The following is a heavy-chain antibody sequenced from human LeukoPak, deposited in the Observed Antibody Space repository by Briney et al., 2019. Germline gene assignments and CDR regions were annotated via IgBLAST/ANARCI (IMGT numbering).Heavy chain of an antibody. D-gene: IGHD6-19*01. V-gene: IGHV3-48*03. CDR3: ARVRPGQWLLRDAFDI. CDR2: ISSSGSTI. Sequence: GGSLRLSCAASGFTFSTYEMNWVRQAPGKGLEWVSYISSSGSTIYYADSVKGRFTISRDNAKNSLYLQMNSLRAEDTALYYCARVRPGQWLLRDAFDIWGQGTMVTVSS. CDR1: GFTFSTYE. J-gene: IGHJ3*02.